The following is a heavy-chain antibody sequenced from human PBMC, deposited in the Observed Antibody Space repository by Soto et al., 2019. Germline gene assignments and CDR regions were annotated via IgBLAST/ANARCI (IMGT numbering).Heavy chain of an antibody. CDR1: GYTFTSYY. Sequence: ASVKVSCKASGYTFTSYYMHWVRQAPGQGLEWMGIIKPSGGSTSYAQKFQGRVTMTRDTSTSTVYMELSSLRSEDTAVYYCARVESEQQLEYYYYGMDVWGQGTTVTVSS. CDR2: IKPSGGST. CDR3: ARVESEQQLEYYYYGMDV. D-gene: IGHD6-13*01. V-gene: IGHV1-46*01. J-gene: IGHJ6*02.